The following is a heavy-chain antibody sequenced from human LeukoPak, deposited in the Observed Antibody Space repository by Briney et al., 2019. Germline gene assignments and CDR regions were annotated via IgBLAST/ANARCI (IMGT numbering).Heavy chain of an antibody. CDR1: GFTFGSYA. D-gene: IGHD2-2*01. CDR2: VSGSGVST. V-gene: IGHV3-23*01. J-gene: IGHJ3*01. CDR3: AKALLGAAMFDGFDL. Sequence: PGGSLRLSCRASGFTFGSYAMSWVRQSPGKGLEWVSVVSGSGVSTYYADSVKGRFIISRDNPKTTMEMQMSSLRAEDTGIYYCAKALLGAAMFDGFDLFGPGTMVTVSS.